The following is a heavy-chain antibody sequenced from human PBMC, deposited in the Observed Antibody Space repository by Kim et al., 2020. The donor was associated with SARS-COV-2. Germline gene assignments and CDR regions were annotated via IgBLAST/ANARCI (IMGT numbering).Heavy chain of an antibody. Sequence: GRVTISRDNAKNSLYLQMNSLRAEDTAVYYCARDPTVVDYGDVPWGGMGYWGQGTLVTVSS. D-gene: IGHD4-17*01. CDR3: ARDPTVVDYGDVPWGGMGY. V-gene: IGHV3-11*06. J-gene: IGHJ4*02.